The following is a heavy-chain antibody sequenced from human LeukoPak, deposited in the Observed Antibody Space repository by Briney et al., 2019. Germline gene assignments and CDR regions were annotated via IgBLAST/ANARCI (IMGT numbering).Heavy chain of an antibody. D-gene: IGHD1-7*01. Sequence: SETLSLTCTVSGGSISHYYWSWMRQPPGKGLEWIGYIHYSGNTNYNPSLKSRVTISLGTPRTQFSLKLTSVTAADTAVYYCASSEWNYARWGQGMLVTVSS. CDR3: ASSEWNYAR. V-gene: IGHV4-59*08. J-gene: IGHJ4*02. CDR1: GGSISHYY. CDR2: IHYSGNT.